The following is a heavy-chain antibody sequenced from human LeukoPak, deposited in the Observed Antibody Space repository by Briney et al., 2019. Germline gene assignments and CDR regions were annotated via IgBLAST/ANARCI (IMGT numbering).Heavy chain of an antibody. V-gene: IGHV4-59*08. CDR3: ARRVRGGTRFDY. CDR2: IYYSGST. CDR1: GGSISSYY. J-gene: IGHJ4*02. D-gene: IGHD1-1*01. Sequence: SETLSLTCTVSGGSISSYYWSWLRQPPGKGLEWIGYIYYSGSTNYNPSLKSRVTISVDTSKNQFSLKLSSVTAADTAVYYCARRVRGGTRFDYWGQGTLVTVSS.